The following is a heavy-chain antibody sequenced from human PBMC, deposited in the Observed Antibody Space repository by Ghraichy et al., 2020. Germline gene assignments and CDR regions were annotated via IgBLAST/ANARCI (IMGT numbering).Heavy chain of an antibody. D-gene: IGHD3-10*01. CDR2: INQDGSEK. CDR1: GFAFSSYL. V-gene: IGHV3-7*01. CDR3: ARDRSRITY. J-gene: IGHJ4*02. Sequence: ETLSLTCAASGFAFSSYLMSWVRQAPGKGLEGVANINQDGSEKYYVDSVKGRFTISRDNAKNSLYLQMNSLRAEDTAVYYCARDRSRITYWGQGTLVTVSS.